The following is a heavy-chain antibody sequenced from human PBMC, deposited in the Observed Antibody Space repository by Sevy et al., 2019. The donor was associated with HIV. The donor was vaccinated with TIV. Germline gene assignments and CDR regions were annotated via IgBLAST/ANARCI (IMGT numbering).Heavy chain of an antibody. Sequence: SETLSLTCAVSGYSISSGYWWDWFRRPPEKGLEGIGAIHYSGSTQYNPSLKSRVTISADTSKNHFSLRLSSMTAADTAVYYCASHDWGREDYWGQGTLVTVSS. D-gene: IGHD7-27*01. CDR3: ASHDWGREDY. J-gene: IGHJ4*02. V-gene: IGHV4-38-2*01. CDR1: GYSISSGYW. CDR2: IHYSGST.